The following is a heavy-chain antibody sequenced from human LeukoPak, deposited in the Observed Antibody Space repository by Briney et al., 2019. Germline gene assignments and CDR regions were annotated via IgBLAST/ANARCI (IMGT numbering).Heavy chain of an antibody. D-gene: IGHD4-17*01. V-gene: IGHV5-51*01. CDR1: GYSFTSYW. J-gene: IGHJ4*02. Sequence: GESLKISCKGSGYSFTSYWIGWVRQMPGKGLEWMGIIYPGDSDTRYSPSFQGQVTISADKSISTAYLQWSSLKASDTAMYYCARQGFHDYGDLNSRYFDYWGQGTLVTFSS. CDR2: IYPGDSDT. CDR3: ARQGFHDYGDLNSRYFDY.